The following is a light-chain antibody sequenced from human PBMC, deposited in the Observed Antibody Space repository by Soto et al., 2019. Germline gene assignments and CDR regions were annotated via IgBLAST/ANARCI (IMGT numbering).Light chain of an antibody. Sequence: EIVLTQSPATLSLSPGERATLSCRASQSVSSYLAWYQQKPGQAPRLLIYDASNRATGIPARFSGSGSGTDFTLTSSSLEPEDFAVYYGQQRSNWPPWTVGQGTKVEIK. CDR2: DAS. J-gene: IGKJ1*01. V-gene: IGKV3-11*01. CDR1: QSVSSY. CDR3: QQRSNWPPWT.